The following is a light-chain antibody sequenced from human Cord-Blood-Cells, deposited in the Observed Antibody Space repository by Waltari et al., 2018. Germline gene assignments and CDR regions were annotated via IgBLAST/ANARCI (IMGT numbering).Light chain of an antibody. CDR2: GAS. J-gene: IGKJ1*01. CDR1: QSVSSSY. CDR3: QQYGSSPRT. V-gene: IGKV3-20*01. Sequence: EIVLTQSPGTLSLSPGERATLSCRASQSVSSSYLAWYQHRPGQAHSLLIYGASSKATGMPDRFSGSWSGTDFTLTISRLEPEDFAVYYCQQYGSSPRTFGQGTKVEIK.